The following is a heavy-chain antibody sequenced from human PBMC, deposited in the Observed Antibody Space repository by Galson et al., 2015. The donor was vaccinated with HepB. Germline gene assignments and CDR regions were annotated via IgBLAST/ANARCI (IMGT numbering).Heavy chain of an antibody. V-gene: IGHV3-21*06. D-gene: IGHD3-9*01. CDR2: ISSSSISI. J-gene: IGHJ4*02. Sequence: SLRLSCAASGFTFRRYDMNWVRQAPGKGLEWVASISSSSISIHYGDSVRGRFTISRDNARDYLILQMDSLRVDDTAIYYCARDYDVLTGGMDFWGPGTVVTVSS. CDR3: ARDYDVLTGGMDF. CDR1: GFTFRRYD.